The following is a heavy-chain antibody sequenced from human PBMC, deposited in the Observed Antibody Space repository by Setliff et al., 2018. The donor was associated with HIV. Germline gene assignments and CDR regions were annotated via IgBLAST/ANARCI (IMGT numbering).Heavy chain of an antibody. CDR1: GDSISSSEYY. CDR3: ARVGLYSSSWTAANWFDP. J-gene: IGHJ5*02. D-gene: IGHD6-13*01. CDR2: IYYRGST. V-gene: IGHV4-39*06. Sequence: SETLSLTCTVSGDSISSSEYYWGWIRQPPGKGLEWIGNIYYRGSTFCKPSLKSRVTISVDTSKNQFTLKLSSVTAADTAMYYCARVGLYSSSWTAANWFDPWGQGIVVTVSS.